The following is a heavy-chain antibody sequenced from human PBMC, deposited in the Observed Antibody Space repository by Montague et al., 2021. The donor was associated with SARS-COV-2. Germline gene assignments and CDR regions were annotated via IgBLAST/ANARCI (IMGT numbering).Heavy chain of an antibody. D-gene: IGHD3-22*01. CDR2: INQSGSI. Sequence: SETLSLTCAVYGGSFSGHYWSWIRQPQGKGLEWIREINQSGSINYNPSLKSRVTILVDSAKNQFSLTLTSVTAADTAVYYCARGQQGVNMVVVVIGFYYYMDVGGKGTTVTVSS. V-gene: IGHV4-34*01. CDR1: GGSFSGHY. J-gene: IGHJ6*03. CDR3: ARGQQGVNMVVVVIGFYYYMDV.